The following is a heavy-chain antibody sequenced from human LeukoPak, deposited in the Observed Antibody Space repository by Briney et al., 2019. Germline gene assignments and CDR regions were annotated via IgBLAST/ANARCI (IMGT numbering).Heavy chain of an antibody. J-gene: IGHJ4*02. D-gene: IGHD3-22*01. CDR3: AREDYYDSRGLDY. CDR1: GGSFSGYY. CDR2: INHSGST. Sequence: PSETLSLTCAVYGGSFSGYYWSWIRQPPGKGLEWIGEINHSGSTNYNPSLKSRVTISVDTSKNQFSLKLSSVTAADTAVYYCAREDYYDSRGLDYWGQGTLVTVSS. V-gene: IGHV4-34*01.